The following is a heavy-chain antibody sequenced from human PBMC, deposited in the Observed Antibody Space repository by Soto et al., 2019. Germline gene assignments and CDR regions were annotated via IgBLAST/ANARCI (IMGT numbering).Heavy chain of an antibody. CDR3: ARRYGSVSDI. V-gene: IGHV4-59*08. Sequence: QVQLQESGPGLVKPSETLSLTCTVSGGSISSYYWSWIRQPPGKGLEWIGYIYYSGSTNYNPSLMRRITISVATSNNQLAQKLSPVTAADTAVDYCARRYGSVSDIWGQGTMVTVSS. CDR2: IYYSGST. J-gene: IGHJ3*02. D-gene: IGHD3-10*01. CDR1: GGSISSYY.